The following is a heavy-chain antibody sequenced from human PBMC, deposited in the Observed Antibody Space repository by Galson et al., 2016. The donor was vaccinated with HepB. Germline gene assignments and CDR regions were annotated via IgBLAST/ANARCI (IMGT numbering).Heavy chain of an antibody. CDR2: ITGSGSST. CDR3: TKEGLKSYAQL. V-gene: IGHV3-23*01. D-gene: IGHD1-26*01. CDR1: RFDFSNYA. J-gene: IGHJ4*02. Sequence: SLRLSCAGPRFDFSNYAMSWVRQAPGRGLDWVSSITGSGSSTYYADSVKGRFTISRDNSKNTLYLQMSSLRAEDTAVYYCTKEGLKSYAQLWGQGTLVTVSS.